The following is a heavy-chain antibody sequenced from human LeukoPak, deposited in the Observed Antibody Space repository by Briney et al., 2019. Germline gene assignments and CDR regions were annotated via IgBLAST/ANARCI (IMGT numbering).Heavy chain of an antibody. D-gene: IGHD2-8*02. Sequence: TGGSLRLSCAASGFNFGEFWMAWVRQTPGKGLEWVADIKEDGSEKFYVDSVKGRFTISRDSAKNSVYLQMNSLTAEDTAMYYCARDGAFTGPHRWFDLWGRGTLVTVSS. CDR1: GFNFGEFW. CDR3: ARDGAFTGPHRWFDL. V-gene: IGHV3-7*01. CDR2: IKEDGSEK. J-gene: IGHJ2*01.